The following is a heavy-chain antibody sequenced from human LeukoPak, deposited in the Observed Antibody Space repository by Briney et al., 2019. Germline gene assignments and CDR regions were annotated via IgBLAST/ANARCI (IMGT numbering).Heavy chain of an antibody. Sequence: ASVEVSCEASGYIFTSYGFAWVRQAPGQGLEWMGWISALNGNTNYAQKFQGRVTMTTDTSTSTAYMELRSLTSDDTAMYYCARDPEGVTPLDYWGQGTLVTVSS. D-gene: IGHD3-10*01. V-gene: IGHV1-18*01. J-gene: IGHJ4*02. CDR3: ARDPEGVTPLDY. CDR1: GYIFTSYG. CDR2: ISALNGNT.